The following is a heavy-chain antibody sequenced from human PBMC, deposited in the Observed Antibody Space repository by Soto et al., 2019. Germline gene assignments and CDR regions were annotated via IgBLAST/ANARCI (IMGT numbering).Heavy chain of an antibody. CDR1: GGSISSGGYY. V-gene: IGHV4-31*03. Sequence: QVQLQESGPGLVKPSQTLSLTCTVSGGSISSGGYYWSWIRQHPGKGLEWIGYIYYSGSTYYNPSLKSRVTLSVDTAKNQFSLKLSSVTAADTAVYYCARVRCTNGVCQPYYYYGMDVWGQGTTVTVSS. D-gene: IGHD2-8*01. CDR3: ARVRCTNGVCQPYYYYGMDV. J-gene: IGHJ6*02. CDR2: IYYSGST.